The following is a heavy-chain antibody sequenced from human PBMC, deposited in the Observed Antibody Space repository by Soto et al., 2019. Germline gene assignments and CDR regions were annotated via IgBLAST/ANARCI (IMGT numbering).Heavy chain of an antibody. V-gene: IGHV3-30*18. CDR3: AKETIQVGGPNYFDY. CDR1: GFTFSRYG. J-gene: IGHJ4*02. D-gene: IGHD1-1*01. CDR2: ISWDGRAQ. Sequence: VQLVESGGGVVQPGRSLRLLCEASGFTFSRYGMHWVRQAPGMGLEWVAVISWDGRAQYYGDSVRGRFTISRDNSKSTLYLQMNSLRTEDTGIYYCAKETIQVGGPNYFDYWGQGVPVTVSS.